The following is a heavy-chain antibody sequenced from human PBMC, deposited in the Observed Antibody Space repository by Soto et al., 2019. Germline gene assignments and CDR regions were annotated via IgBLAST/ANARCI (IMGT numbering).Heavy chain of an antibody. V-gene: IGHV6-1*01. CDR1: GDSVSSNSAG. D-gene: IGHD1-1*01. CDR2: TYYKSKWYY. Sequence: LSQTLSLTCDISGDSVSSNSAGWNWIRQTPSKTLEWLGRTYYKSKWYYTYAASVKSRITVSPDTSKNQFSLQLTSVTPEDTVVYYCARGSWDDVSGHYYMDVWDKGTTVTVSS. J-gene: IGHJ6*03. CDR3: ARGSWDDVSGHYYMDV.